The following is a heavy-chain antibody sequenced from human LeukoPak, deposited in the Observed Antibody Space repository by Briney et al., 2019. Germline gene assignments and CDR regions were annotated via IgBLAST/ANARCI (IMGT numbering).Heavy chain of an antibody. CDR2: IIPILGIA. CDR3: ARGGISFLESSPN. CDR1: GGTFSSYA. J-gene: IGHJ4*02. D-gene: IGHD3-22*01. Sequence: SVKVSCKASGGTFSSYAISWVRQAPGQGLEWMGRIIPILGIANYAQKFQGRVTITADKSTSTAYMELSSLRSDDTAVYYCARGGISFLESSPNWGQGSLVTVSS. V-gene: IGHV1-69*04.